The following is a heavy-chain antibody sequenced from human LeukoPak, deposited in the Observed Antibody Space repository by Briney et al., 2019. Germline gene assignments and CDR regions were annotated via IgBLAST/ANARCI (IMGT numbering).Heavy chain of an antibody. CDR3: ARDRDGYNGGDY. V-gene: IGHV1-46*01. D-gene: IGHD5-24*01. J-gene: IGHJ4*02. CDR2: INPSGGST. Sequence: GASVKVSCKASGYTFTSYYMHWVRQAPGQGLEWMGIINPSGGSTSYAQKFQGRVTMTRGMSTSTVYMELSSLRSEDTAVYYCARDRDGYNGGDYWGQGTLVTVSS. CDR1: GYTFTSYY.